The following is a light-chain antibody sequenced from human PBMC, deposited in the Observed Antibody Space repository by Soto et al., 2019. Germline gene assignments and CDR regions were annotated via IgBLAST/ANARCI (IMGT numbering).Light chain of an antibody. V-gene: IGKV3-20*01. J-gene: IGKJ1*01. CDR1: QSVSSNY. CDR2: GAS. CDR3: QQYGSLSWT. Sequence: DIVLTQSPGTLSLSPGDRATLSCRASQSVSSNYLAWYQQKPGQAPRLLIYGASTRATGVPDRFSGSGSGTDFTLTISRLEPEDFAVYHCQQYGSLSWTFGQGTKVEIK.